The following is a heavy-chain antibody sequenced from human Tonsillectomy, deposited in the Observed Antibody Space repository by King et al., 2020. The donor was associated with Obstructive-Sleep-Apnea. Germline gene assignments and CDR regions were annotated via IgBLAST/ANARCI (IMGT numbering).Heavy chain of an antibody. D-gene: IGHD6-13*01. V-gene: IGHV3-21*01. CDR2: ISSSSSYI. J-gene: IGHJ4*02. CDR1: GFTFSSYS. CDR3: ATVSRSSSSWSYYFDY. Sequence: DVQLVESGGGLVKPGGSLRLSCAASGFTFSSYSMNWVRQAPGKGLEWVSSISSSSSYIYYADSVKGRFTISRDNAKNSLYLQMNSLRAEDTAVYYCATVSRSSSSWSYYFDYWGQGTLVTVSS.